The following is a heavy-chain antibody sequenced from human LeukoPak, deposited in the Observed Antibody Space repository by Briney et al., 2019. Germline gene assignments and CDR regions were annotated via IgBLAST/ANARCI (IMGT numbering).Heavy chain of an antibody. Sequence: GESLQISCKGSGYSFTSYWIGWVRQMPGKGLEWMGIIYPGDSDTRYSPSFQGQVTISADKSISTAYLQWSSLKASDTAMYYCARQDYYDSSGYYSPYWGQGTLVTVSS. CDR1: GYSFTSYW. D-gene: IGHD3-22*01. J-gene: IGHJ4*02. CDR2: IYPGDSDT. V-gene: IGHV5-51*01. CDR3: ARQDYYDSSGYYSPY.